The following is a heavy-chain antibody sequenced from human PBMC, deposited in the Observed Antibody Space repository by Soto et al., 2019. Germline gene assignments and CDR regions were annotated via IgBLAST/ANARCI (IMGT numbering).Heavy chain of an antibody. D-gene: IGHD3-10*01. Sequence: PSETLSLTCTVSGGSISSGRYYLSWIRQPPGTALEWIGTISHSGSTFYNPSLNSRGTMSVDMPRNQFSLKLSSVTAADTAVYYCARRYYFGSGKYAVDLCGQGTTVTVSS. CDR3: ARRYYFGSGKYAVDL. CDR2: ISHSGST. J-gene: IGHJ6*02. V-gene: IGHV4-39*01. CDR1: GGSISSGRYY.